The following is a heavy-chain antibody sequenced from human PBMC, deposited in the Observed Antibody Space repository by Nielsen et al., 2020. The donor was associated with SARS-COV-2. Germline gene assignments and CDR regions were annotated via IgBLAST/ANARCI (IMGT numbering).Heavy chain of an antibody. CDR1: GFTFSDYY. CDR3: ARAPLDYYYYYYMDV. V-gene: IGHV3-11*06. Sequence: GESLKISCAASGFTFSDYYMSWIRQAPGEGLEWVSYISSSSSYTNYADSVKGRFTISRDNAKNSLYLQMNSLRAEDTAVYYCARAPLDYYYYYYMDVWGKGTTVTVSS. J-gene: IGHJ6*03. CDR2: ISSSSSYT.